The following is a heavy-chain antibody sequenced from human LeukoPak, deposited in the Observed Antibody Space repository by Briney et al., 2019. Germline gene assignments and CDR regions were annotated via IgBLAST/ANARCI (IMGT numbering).Heavy chain of an antibody. CDR3: ATGQIVGTTSDYFDY. CDR2: FDPEDGET. J-gene: IGHJ4*02. V-gene: IGHV1-24*01. Sequence: ASVKVSCKVSGYTLTELSTHWVRQAPGKGLEWMGGFDPEDGETIYAQKFQGRVTMTEDTSTDTAYMELSSLRSEDTAVYYCATGQIVGTTSDYFDYWGQGTLVTVSS. D-gene: IGHD1-26*01. CDR1: GYTLTELS.